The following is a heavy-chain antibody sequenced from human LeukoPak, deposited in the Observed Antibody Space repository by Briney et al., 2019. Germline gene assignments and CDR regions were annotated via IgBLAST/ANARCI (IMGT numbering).Heavy chain of an antibody. D-gene: IGHD6-19*01. J-gene: IGHJ6*02. CDR3: ARAPDLYSSGGDV. Sequence: GRSLRLSCAASGFTFSSYAMHWVRQAPGKGLEWVAVISYDGSNKYYADSVKGRFTISRDNSKNTLYLQMNSLRAEDTAVYYCARAPDLYSSGGDVWGQGTTVTVSS. V-gene: IGHV3-30*04. CDR2: ISYDGSNK. CDR1: GFTFSSYA.